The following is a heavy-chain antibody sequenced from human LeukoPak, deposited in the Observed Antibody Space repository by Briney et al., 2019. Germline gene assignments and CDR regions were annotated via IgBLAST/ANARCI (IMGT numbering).Heavy chain of an antibody. CDR2: INAGNGNT. J-gene: IGHJ5*02. V-gene: IGHV1-3*01. D-gene: IGHD3-9*01. CDR3: ARAVFYRGYFDWTTGPNIPFDP. Sequence: ASVKVSCKASGYTFTSYAMHWVRQAPGQRLEWMGWINAGNGNTKYSQKFQGRVTITRDTSASTAYMELSSLRSEDTAVYYRARAVFYRGYFDWTTGPNIPFDPWGQGTLVTVSS. CDR1: GYTFTSYA.